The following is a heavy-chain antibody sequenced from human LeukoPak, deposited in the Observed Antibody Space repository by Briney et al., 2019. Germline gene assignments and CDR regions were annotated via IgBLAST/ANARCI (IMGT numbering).Heavy chain of an antibody. CDR1: GYTFTSYG. D-gene: IGHD6-19*01. Sequence: ASVKVSCKASGYTFTSYGISWVRQAPGQGLEWMGWISAYNGNTNYAQKLQGRVTMTTDTSTSTAYMELRSLRSDDTAVYYCARGPSSSGWSYYYYYGMDVWGQGTTVTVSS. J-gene: IGHJ6*02. CDR3: ARGPSSSGWSYYYYYGMDV. CDR2: ISAYNGNT. V-gene: IGHV1-18*01.